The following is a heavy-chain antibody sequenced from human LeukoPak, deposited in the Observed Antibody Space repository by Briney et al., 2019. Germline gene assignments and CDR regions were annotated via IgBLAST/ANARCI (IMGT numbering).Heavy chain of an antibody. D-gene: IGHD3-3*01. Sequence: PSQTXSLTCTVSGGSISSGDYYWSWIRRPPGKGLEWIGYIYYSGSTYYNPSLKSRVTMSVDTSKNQFSLKLSSVTAADTAVYYCARDEKTYYDFWSGNIPGAFDIWGQGTMVTVSS. J-gene: IGHJ3*02. CDR1: GGSISSGDYY. CDR3: ARDEKTYYDFWSGNIPGAFDI. CDR2: IYYSGST. V-gene: IGHV4-30-4*08.